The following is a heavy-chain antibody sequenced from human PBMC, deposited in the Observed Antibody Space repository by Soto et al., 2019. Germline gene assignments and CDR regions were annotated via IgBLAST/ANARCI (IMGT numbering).Heavy chain of an antibody. CDR1: GYTFSGYS. J-gene: IGHJ4*02. D-gene: IGHD6-13*01. CDR2: ISPKNGNT. CDR3: ARVDRSSWSTLDY. Sequence: ASVKVSCKASGYTFSGYSISWVRQAPGQGLEWVGWISPKNGNTNTAQKFQGRVTMTTHTSTRTAYMELTSLKFDDTAIYFCARVDRSSWSTLDYWGQGTQVTVSS. V-gene: IGHV1-18*04.